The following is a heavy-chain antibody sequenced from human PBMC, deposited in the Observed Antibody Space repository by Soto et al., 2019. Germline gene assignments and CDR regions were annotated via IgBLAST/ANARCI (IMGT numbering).Heavy chain of an antibody. D-gene: IGHD1-26*01. CDR2: ITYDGING. CDR1: GLTFSSYW. Sequence: PGGSLRLSCAASGLTFSSYWMSWVRQAPGKGLEWVAVITYDGINGYYADSVRGRFAISRDNSKNTLYLQMNSLRPEDTAVYYCARAFSGSYPNFDYWGQGTLVTVSS. J-gene: IGHJ4*02. CDR3: ARAFSGSYPNFDY. V-gene: IGHV3-30*03.